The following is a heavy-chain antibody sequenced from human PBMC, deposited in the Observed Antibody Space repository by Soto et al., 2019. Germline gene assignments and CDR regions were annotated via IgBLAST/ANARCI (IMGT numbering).Heavy chain of an antibody. Sequence: PGESLKIFCKGSGYSFTSYWISWVRQMPGKGLEWMGRIDPSDSYTNYSPSFQGHVTISADKSISTAYLQWSSLKASDTAMYYCARHGQSLLDYWGQGTLVTVSS. J-gene: IGHJ4*02. D-gene: IGHD2-21*01. CDR1: GYSFTSYW. CDR2: IDPSDSYT. V-gene: IGHV5-10-1*01. CDR3: ARHGQSLLDY.